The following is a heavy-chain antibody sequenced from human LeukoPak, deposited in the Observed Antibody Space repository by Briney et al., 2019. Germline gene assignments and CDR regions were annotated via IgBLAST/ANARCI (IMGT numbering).Heavy chain of an antibody. V-gene: IGHV4-4*07. Sequence: SETLSLTCTVSGGSISSHYWSWIRQPAGKGLEWIGRIYIGGDTDYNPSLKSRVTMSVDASKNQFFLKLSSVTAADTAVYYCARDQRAYYHMDVWGKGTTVTVSS. CDR3: ARDQRAYYHMDV. J-gene: IGHJ6*03. CDR1: GGSISSHY. CDR2: IYIGGDT.